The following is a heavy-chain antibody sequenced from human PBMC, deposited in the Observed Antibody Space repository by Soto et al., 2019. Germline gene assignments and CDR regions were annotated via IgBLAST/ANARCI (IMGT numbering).Heavy chain of an antibody. CDR1: GGSIISYY. CDR3: ARGSGGSSWDAFDI. Sequence: SETLSLTCTVSGGSIISYYWSWIRQPPGKGLEWIGYIYYSGSTNYNPSLKSRVTISVDTSKNQFSLKLSSVTAADTAVYYCARGSGGSSWDAFDIWGQGTMVTVSS. CDR2: IYYSGST. V-gene: IGHV4-59*01. D-gene: IGHD2-15*01. J-gene: IGHJ3*02.